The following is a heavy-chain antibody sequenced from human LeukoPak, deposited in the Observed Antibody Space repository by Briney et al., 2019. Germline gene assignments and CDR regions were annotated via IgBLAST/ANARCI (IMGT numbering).Heavy chain of an antibody. J-gene: IGHJ6*02. CDR2: IIPIFGTA. Sequence: SVKVSCKASGYTFTSYYMHWVRQAPGQGLEGMGGIIPIFGTANYAQKFQGRVTITADESTSTAYMELSSLRSEDTAVYYCAAPQGALKVYAISNYYYYYGMDVWGQGTTVTVSS. V-gene: IGHV1-69*13. CDR3: AAPQGALKVYAISNYYYYYGMDV. CDR1: GYTFTSYY. D-gene: IGHD2-8*01.